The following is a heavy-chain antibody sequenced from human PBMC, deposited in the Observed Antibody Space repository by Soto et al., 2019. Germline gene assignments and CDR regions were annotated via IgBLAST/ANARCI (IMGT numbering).Heavy chain of an antibody. V-gene: IGHV4-34*01. J-gene: IGHJ4*02. CDR1: GGSFSGYY. CDR2: INHSGST. Sequence: SETLSLTCAVYGGSFSGYYWSWIRQPPGKGLEWIGEINHSGSTNYNPSLKSRVTISVDTSKNQFSLKLSSVTAADTAVYYCGGGPGDTAMVTSSYFDYWGQGTLVTVSS. CDR3: GGGPGDTAMVTSSYFDY. D-gene: IGHD5-18*01.